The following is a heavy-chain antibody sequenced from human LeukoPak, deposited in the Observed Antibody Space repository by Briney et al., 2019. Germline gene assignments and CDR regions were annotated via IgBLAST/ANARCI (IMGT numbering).Heavy chain of an antibody. CDR1: GFTFSSYS. J-gene: IGHJ4*02. CDR2: ISSSSSYI. Sequence: PGGSLRLSCGASGFTFSSYSMNGVRQAPGRGLEGVSSISSSSSYIYYADSVKGRFTISRDNAKNSLYLQMNSLRAQDTAVYYCAKDQPDWDWHSPTFDYWGQGTLVTVSS. CDR3: AKDQPDWDWHSPTFDY. D-gene: IGHD3/OR15-3a*01. V-gene: IGHV3-21*01.